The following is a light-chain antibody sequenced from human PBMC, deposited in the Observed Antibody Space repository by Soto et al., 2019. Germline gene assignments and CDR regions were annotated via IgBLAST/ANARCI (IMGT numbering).Light chain of an antibody. J-gene: IGKJ3*01. Sequence: EIVMTQSPATLSVSPGERATLSCRASQSVSSNLAWYQQKPGQAPRLLIYGASTRATGIPARFSGSGSGTEFTLTLSSLQSEDFAVYYCQQHNNWPPVTFGPGTKVDIK. CDR2: GAS. V-gene: IGKV3-15*01. CDR1: QSVSSN. CDR3: QQHNNWPPVT.